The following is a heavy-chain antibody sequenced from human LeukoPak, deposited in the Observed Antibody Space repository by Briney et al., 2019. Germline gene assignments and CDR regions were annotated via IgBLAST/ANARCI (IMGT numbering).Heavy chain of an antibody. D-gene: IGHD3-3*01. J-gene: IGHJ4*02. CDR2: IYTSGSI. V-gene: IGHV4-4*07. Sequence: SETLSLTCTVSGGSISSYYWNWIRQPAGKGLEWIGRIYTSGSIDYNPSLKSRVTISIDTSKNQFSLKLSSVTAADTAIHYCARDTDFWSGYGYSDYWGQGTLVTVSS. CDR1: GGSISSYY. CDR3: ARDTDFWSGYGYSDY.